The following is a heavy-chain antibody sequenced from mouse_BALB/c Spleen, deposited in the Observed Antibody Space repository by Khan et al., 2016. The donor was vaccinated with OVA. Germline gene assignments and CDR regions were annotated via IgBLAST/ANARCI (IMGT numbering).Heavy chain of an antibody. CDR3: TRSGWAAFAY. V-gene: IGHV1S81*02. J-gene: IGHJ3*01. D-gene: IGHD1-1*02. Sequence: QVQLQQPGAELVKPGASVKLSCKTSGYTFTSYYMYWVKQRPGQGLEWIGGVNPNNGVPDCNEKFKNKATLTVDKSSSTAYMQLSSLTSEDSAVYYCTRSGWAAFAYWGQGTLVTVSA. CDR1: GYTFTSYY. CDR2: VNPNNGVP.